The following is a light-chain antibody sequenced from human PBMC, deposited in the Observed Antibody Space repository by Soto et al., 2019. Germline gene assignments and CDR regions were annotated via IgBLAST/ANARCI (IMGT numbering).Light chain of an antibody. Sequence: EIVLTQFPGTLSLSPGERATLSCRASQSVSSSYLAWYQQKPGQAPRLLIYGASSRATGIPDGFSGSGSGTDFTLTISRLEPEDFAVYYCQQYGSSGTFGQGTKVDIK. J-gene: IGKJ1*01. CDR1: QSVSSSY. CDR2: GAS. V-gene: IGKV3-20*01. CDR3: QQYGSSGT.